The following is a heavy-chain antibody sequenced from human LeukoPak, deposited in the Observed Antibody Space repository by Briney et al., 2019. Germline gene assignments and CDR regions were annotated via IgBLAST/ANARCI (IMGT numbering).Heavy chain of an antibody. V-gene: IGHV1-2*02. D-gene: IGHD4-17*01. J-gene: IGHJ4*02. CDR1: GYTFTGYY. Sequence: GASVKVSCKASGYTFTGYYMHWVRQAPGQGLEWMGWINPNSGGTNYAQKFQGRVTMTRDTSISTAYMELSRLRSDDTAVYYCARADGGDYGPYFDYWGQGTLVTVSS. CDR2: INPNSGGT. CDR3: ARADGGDYGPYFDY.